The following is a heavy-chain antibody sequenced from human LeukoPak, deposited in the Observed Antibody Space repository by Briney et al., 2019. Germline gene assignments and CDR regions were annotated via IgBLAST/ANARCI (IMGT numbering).Heavy chain of an antibody. J-gene: IGHJ2*01. CDR3: AKAGIAAAGTNWYFDL. CDR1: GFTFSSYA. V-gene: IGHV3-23*01. Sequence: GGSLRLSCAASGFTFSSYAMSWVRQAPGKGLEWVSAISGSGGSTYYADSVKGRFTISRDNSKNTLYLQMNSLRAEDTAVYYCAKAGIAAAGTNWYFDLWGRGTLVTVSS. CDR2: ISGSGGST. D-gene: IGHD6-13*01.